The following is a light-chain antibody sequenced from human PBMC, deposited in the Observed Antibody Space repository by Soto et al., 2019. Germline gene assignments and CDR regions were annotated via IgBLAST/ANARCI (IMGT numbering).Light chain of an antibody. J-gene: IGKJ1*01. CDR3: QQYDNWPRT. CDR1: QSVSSN. Sequence: EIMMTQSPATLSVSPGERATLSCRASQSVSSNLAWYQQKPGQAPRLLIYGASTRATGIPARFSGSGSGTEFTLTISGLQSEDFAVYYCQQYDNWPRTFGQGTRWISN. V-gene: IGKV3-15*01. CDR2: GAS.